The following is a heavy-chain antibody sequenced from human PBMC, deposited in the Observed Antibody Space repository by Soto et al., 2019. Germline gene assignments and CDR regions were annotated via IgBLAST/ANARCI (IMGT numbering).Heavy chain of an antibody. J-gene: IGHJ5*02. CDR2: ISPTGNT. CDR1: LTGYA. D-gene: IGHD3-9*01. Sequence: LTGYAMSLFRRGPGKGLEWISTISPTGNTHYADSVEGRFTISRDDSENTFYLQMNNLRADDTGVYYCAKDPSTGHADLWGQATLVTVSS. V-gene: IGHV3-23*01. CDR3: AKDPSTGHADL.